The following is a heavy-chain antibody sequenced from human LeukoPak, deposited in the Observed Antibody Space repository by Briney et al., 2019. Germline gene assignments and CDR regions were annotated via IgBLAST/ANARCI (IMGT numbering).Heavy chain of an antibody. V-gene: IGHV3-74*01. CDR3: ARDLGDGTPFDY. J-gene: IGHJ4*02. CDR2: ITNDGSST. D-gene: IGHD1-7*01. Sequence: GGSLRLSCAASGFTFSSYWMHWVRQAPGKGLVWVSRITNDGSSTRDADSVKGRFTISRDNAKNTLYLQVNSLRVEDTAVYYCARDLGDGTPFDYWGQGTLVTVSS. CDR1: GFTFSSYW.